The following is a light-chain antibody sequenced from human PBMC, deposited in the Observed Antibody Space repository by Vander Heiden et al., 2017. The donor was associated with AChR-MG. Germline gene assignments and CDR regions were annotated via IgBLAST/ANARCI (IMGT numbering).Light chain of an antibody. J-gene: IGKJ3*01. CDR2: GAS. CDR3: QQYNNWPPRFT. CDR1: QSVGSN. Sequence: EIVMTQSPATLSVSPGERANLPCRASQSVGSNLAWYQQKPGQAPRLLIYGASTGATGIPAKFSGSGSGTEFTLTISSLQSEDFAVYYCQQYNNWPPRFTFGPGTKVDIK. V-gene: IGKV3-15*01.